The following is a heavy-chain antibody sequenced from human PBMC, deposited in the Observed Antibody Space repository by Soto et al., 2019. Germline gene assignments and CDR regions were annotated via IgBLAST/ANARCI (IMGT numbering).Heavy chain of an antibody. Sequence: GEPLTMSSKGDGRPITNYWSGWVRQMHGKGPEWMGIIYPGDSDTKYNPSFQGQVTISADKSITTTYLQWSSLKASDTAIYYCAASIFYYGMDVWGQGNTVTVSS. CDR2: IYPGDSDT. V-gene: IGHV5-51*01. CDR1: GRPITNYW. CDR3: AASIFYYGMDV. J-gene: IGHJ6*01.